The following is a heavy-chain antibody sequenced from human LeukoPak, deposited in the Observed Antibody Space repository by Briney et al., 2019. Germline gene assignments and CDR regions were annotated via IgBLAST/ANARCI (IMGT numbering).Heavy chain of an antibody. Sequence: GGSLRLSCAASGFTFSSDAMSWVRQAPGKGLEWVSVISGSGVSTYYADSVKGRFTISRDNSKNTVYLQMNSPSAEDTAVYYCAKRRSESYNYYYMDVWGKGTTVTVSS. CDR3: AKRRSESYNYYYMDV. V-gene: IGHV3-23*01. CDR1: GFTFSSDA. J-gene: IGHJ6*03. CDR2: ISGSGVST. D-gene: IGHD3-10*01.